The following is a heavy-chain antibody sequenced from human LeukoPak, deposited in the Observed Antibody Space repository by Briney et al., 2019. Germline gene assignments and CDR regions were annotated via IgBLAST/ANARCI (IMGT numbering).Heavy chain of an antibody. J-gene: IGHJ4*02. D-gene: IGHD5-18*01. CDR2: ISGSAHKI. V-gene: IGHV3-23*01. CDR3: AGRVTGYSSGYVY. Sequence: SGGSLRLSCVASGFTFSNYAMSWVRQAPEKGLDWVSVISGSAHKIRYADSVKGRFTISRDNSENTVYLQMSNLRAEDTALYYCAGRVTGYSSGYVYWGQGTLVTISS. CDR1: GFTFSNYA.